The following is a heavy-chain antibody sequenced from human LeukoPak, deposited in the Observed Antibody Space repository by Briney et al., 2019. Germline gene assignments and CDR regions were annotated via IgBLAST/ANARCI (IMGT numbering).Heavy chain of an antibody. CDR1: GGSISTHNYY. D-gene: IGHD1-14*01. CDR2: IYYSGST. CDR3: ARNQTTAHQMRQRAFDI. J-gene: IGHJ3*02. V-gene: IGHV4-39*01. Sequence: SETLSLTCTVSGGSISTHNYYWGWIRQPPGKGLEWIVSIYYSGSTFYNPSLKSRLTISVDTSRNQFSLKLNSVTAADTAVYYCARNQTTAHQMRQRAFDIWGQGTLVTVSS.